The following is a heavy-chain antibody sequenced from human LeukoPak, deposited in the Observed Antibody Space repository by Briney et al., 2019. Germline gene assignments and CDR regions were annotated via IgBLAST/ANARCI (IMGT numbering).Heavy chain of an antibody. V-gene: IGHV4-59*01. CDR3: ARDSTRRIAPQGWFDP. D-gene: IGHD2-21*01. CDR1: GGSINSYY. Sequence: SETLSLTCTVSGGSINSYYWSWIRQPPGKGLEWIGYIYYSGSTNYNPSLKSRVTISVDTSKNQFSLKLSSATAADTAVYYCARDSTRRIAPQGWFDPWGQGTLVTVSS. CDR2: IYYSGST. J-gene: IGHJ5*02.